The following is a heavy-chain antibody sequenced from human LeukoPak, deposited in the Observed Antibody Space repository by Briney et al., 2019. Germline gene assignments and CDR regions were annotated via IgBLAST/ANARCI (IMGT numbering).Heavy chain of an antibody. CDR3: ARDLTAAGDNWFDP. D-gene: IGHD6-13*01. CDR1: PVTFGTSA. Sequence: PGGSLRLSCVGSPVTFGTSAMSWVRQAPGKGLEWVSYISSSGSTIYYADSVKGRFTISRDNAKNSLYLQMNSLRAEDTAVYYCARDLTAAGDNWFDPWGQGTLVTVSS. J-gene: IGHJ5*02. V-gene: IGHV3-11*01. CDR2: ISSSGSTI.